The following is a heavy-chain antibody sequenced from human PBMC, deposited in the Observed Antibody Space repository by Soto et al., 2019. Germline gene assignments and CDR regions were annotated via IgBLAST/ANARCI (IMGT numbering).Heavy chain of an antibody. CDR1: GYTYTEYP. CDR2: INVGNGNA. Sequence: GASVKVSCKTSGYTYTEYPIHWVRQAPGQGLEWVGWINVGNGNAKYSQKFQGRVTMTRDTSASTVYMELSSLGSEDTGVYYCTSSFERGSWGQGTLVTVSS. V-gene: IGHV1-3*01. J-gene: IGHJ5*02. CDR3: TSSFERGS.